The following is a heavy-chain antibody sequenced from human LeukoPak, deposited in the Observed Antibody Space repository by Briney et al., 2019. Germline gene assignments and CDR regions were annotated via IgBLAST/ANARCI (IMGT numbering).Heavy chain of an antibody. CDR2: ISDSGGRT. V-gene: IGHV3-23*01. CDR3: ARVGAADFWSGYLDY. D-gene: IGHD3-3*01. Sequence: GSLRLSCAASGFTFSSSAMSWVRQAPGKGLEWVSTISDSGGRTHYEDSEKGRFTISRDNSKNTLYLQMNSLRAEDTAVYYCARVGAADFWSGYLDYWGQGTLVTVSS. J-gene: IGHJ4*02. CDR1: GFTFSSSA.